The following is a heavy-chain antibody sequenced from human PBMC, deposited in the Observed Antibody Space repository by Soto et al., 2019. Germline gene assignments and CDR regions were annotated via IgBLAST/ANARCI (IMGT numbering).Heavy chain of an antibody. D-gene: IGHD2-21*01. CDR3: DTSDDDFFVY. CDR1: GGSISSGDYY. V-gene: IGHV4-30-4*01. Sequence: SETLSLTCTVSGGSISSGDYYWSWIRQPPGKGLEWIGYIYYSGSTYYNPSLKSRVTISVDTSKNQFSLKLSSVTAADTAVYYCDTSDDDFFVYWGQGLTVTVPQ. CDR2: IYYSGST. J-gene: IGHJ4*02.